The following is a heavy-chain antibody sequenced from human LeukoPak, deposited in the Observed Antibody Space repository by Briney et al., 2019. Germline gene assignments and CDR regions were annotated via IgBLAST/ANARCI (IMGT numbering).Heavy chain of an antibody. V-gene: IGHV4-34*01. CDR2: INHSGRT. CDR1: GGSFSDYY. D-gene: IGHD6-13*01. CDR3: ARARIAANWFDP. J-gene: IGHJ5*02. Sequence: SETLSLTCVVYGGSFSDYYWTWIRQPPGKGLEWIGEINHSGRTNYNPSLKSRVTISVDTSKNQFSLKLSSVTAADTAVYYCARARIAANWFDPWGQGTLVTVSS.